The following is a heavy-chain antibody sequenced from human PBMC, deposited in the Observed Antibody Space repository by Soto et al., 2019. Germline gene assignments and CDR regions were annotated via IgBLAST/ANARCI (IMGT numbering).Heavy chain of an antibody. CDR3: ARAFSRGGWFDP. V-gene: IGHV4-30-4*01. CDR2: IYYSGST. J-gene: IGHJ5*02. Sequence: SETLSLTCTVSGGSISSGDYYWSWIRQPPGKGLEWIGYIYYSGSTYYNPSLKSRVTISVDTSKNQFSLKLSSVTAADTAVYYVARAFSRGGWFDPWGQGTLVTV. CDR1: GGSISSGDYY.